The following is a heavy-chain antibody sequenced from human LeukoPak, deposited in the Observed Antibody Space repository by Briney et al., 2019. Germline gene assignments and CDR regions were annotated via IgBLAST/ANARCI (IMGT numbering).Heavy chain of an antibody. V-gene: IGHV4-34*01. CDR3: ARAGLYAFDI. Sequence: SETLSLTCTVSSGSISTYYWSWIRQPPGKGLEWIGEINHSGSTNYNPSLKSRVTISVDTSKNQFSLKLSSVTAADTAVYYCARAGLYAFDIWGQGTMVTVSS. D-gene: IGHD3-16*01. CDR1: SGSISTYY. J-gene: IGHJ3*02. CDR2: INHSGST.